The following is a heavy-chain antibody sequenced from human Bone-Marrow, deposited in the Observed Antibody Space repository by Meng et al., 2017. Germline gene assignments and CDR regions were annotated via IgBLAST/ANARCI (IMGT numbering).Heavy chain of an antibody. J-gene: IGHJ4*02. D-gene: IGHD2-2*01. CDR3: ARDRYMGQLDY. V-gene: IGHV4-39*07. CDR2: IYYSGST. Sequence: SETLSLTCTVSGGSISSSSYYWGWIRQPPGKGLEWIGSIYYSGSTYYNPSLKSRVTISVDTSKNQFSLKLSSVTAADTAVYYCARDRYMGQLDYWGQGTRVTGSS. CDR1: GGSISSSSYY.